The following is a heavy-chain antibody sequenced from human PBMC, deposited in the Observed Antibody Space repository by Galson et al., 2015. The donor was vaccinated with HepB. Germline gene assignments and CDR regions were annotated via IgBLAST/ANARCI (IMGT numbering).Heavy chain of an antibody. CDR2: ISYDGSNK. V-gene: IGHV3-30-3*01. CDR3: ARDRVAVAGTEVDY. J-gene: IGHJ4*02. Sequence: SLRLSCAASGFTFSSYAMHWVRQAPGKGLEWVAVISYDGSNKYYADSVKGRFTISRDNSKNTLYLQMNSLRAEDTAVYYCARDRVAVAGTEVDYWGQGTLVTVSS. CDR1: GFTFSSYA. D-gene: IGHD6-19*01.